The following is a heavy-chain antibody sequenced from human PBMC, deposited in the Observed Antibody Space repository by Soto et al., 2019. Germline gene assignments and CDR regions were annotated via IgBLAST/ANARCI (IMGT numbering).Heavy chain of an antibody. Sequence: QVQLRESGPGLVKPSGTLSLTCAVSDGSISSDKWWTWVRQSPGKGLEWIGEIHHWKGANYNPSLKSRVTMSVDKSKNQFSLMLNSVTAADTAVYYCARGGDWRFDYWGQGALVTVSS. D-gene: IGHD3-10*01. J-gene: IGHJ4*02. CDR3: ARGGDWRFDY. CDR2: IHHWKGA. CDR1: DGSISSDKW. V-gene: IGHV4-4*02.